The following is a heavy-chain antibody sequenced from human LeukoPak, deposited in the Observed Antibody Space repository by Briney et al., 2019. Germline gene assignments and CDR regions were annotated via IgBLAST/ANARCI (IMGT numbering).Heavy chain of an antibody. CDR3: ARSNSGYDSGTFDY. CDR2: IYYSGST. D-gene: IGHD5-12*01. CDR1: GGSISSGGYY. V-gene: IGHV4-31*03. Sequence: SETLSLTCTVSGGSISSGGYYWSWIRQHPGKGLEWIGYIYYSGSTYYNPSLKSRVTISVDTSKNQFSLKLSSVTAADTAVYYCARSNSGYDSGTFDYWGQGTLVTVSS. J-gene: IGHJ4*02.